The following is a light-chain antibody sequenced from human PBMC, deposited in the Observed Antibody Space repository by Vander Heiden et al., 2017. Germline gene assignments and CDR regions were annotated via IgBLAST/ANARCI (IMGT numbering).Light chain of an antibody. V-gene: IGLV1-36*01. CDR2: YDE. J-gene: IGLJ1*01. CDR3: AAREDSLNGYG. Sequence: QSVLTQPPSVSEAPRQRVTISCSGSSSNIVNNAVNGYWQRPGKAPKRLIYYDELLPSAGSDGVPGSKSGTSASLAISGLQSEEEADEYSAAREDSLNGYGVGTGTKVTVL. CDR1: SSNIVNNA.